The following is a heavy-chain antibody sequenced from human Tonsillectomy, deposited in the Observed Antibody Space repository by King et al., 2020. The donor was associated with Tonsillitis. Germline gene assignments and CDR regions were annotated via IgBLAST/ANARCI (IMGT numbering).Heavy chain of an antibody. CDR1: GFTFSSSR. V-gene: IGHV3-48*01. J-gene: IGHJ4*02. D-gene: IGHD6-19*01. CDR2: IRNSDNTI. CDR3: ARWGGSGWLDF. Sequence: VQLVQSGGGLVQPGGSLRLSCTTSGFTFSSSRINWVRQAPGKGLEWLSYIRNSDNTIYYADSVKGRFTISRDNSKNSVYLQIDSLRAEDTAVYYCARWGGSGWLDFWGQGTLVTVSS.